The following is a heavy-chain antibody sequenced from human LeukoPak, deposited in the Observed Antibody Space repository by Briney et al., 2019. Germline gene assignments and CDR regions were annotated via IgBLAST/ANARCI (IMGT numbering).Heavy chain of an antibody. CDR3: ARQHDIWKNYCFDY. V-gene: IGHV1-3*01. CDR1: GYTFTAYS. D-gene: IGHD1-20*01. Sequence: ASVKVSCKTSGYTFTAYSIQWVRQAPAQRLEWMGWINADSGNTKYSQKFQGRVTFTRDTVASTAYMELSSLKSEDTAVYYCARQHDIWKNYCFDYWGQGTQVTVSS. J-gene: IGHJ4*02. CDR2: INADSGNT.